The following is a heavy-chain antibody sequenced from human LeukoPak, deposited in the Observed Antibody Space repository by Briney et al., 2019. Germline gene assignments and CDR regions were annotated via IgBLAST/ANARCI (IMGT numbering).Heavy chain of an antibody. D-gene: IGHD4-17*01. J-gene: IGHJ3*02. CDR1: GFTFSDYY. CDR2: ISSSGSTI. Sequence: GGSLRLSYAASGFTFSDYYMSWIRQAPGKGLEWVSYISSSGSTIYYADSVKGRFTISRDNAKNSLYLQMNSLRAEDTAVYYCARDPDMTTVTTGAFDIWGQGTMVTVSS. CDR3: ARDPDMTTVTTGAFDI. V-gene: IGHV3-11*01.